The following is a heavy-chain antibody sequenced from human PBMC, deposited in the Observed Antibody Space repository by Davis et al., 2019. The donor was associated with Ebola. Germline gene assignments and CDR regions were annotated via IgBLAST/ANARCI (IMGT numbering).Heavy chain of an antibody. J-gene: IGHJ4*02. CDR3: ARDSAVYNYDILGFSIFDY. CDR2: INPHNGNT. Sequence: ASVKVSCKASGYTFTSYGITWVRQAPGQGLEWMGWINPHNGNTNYAQNVQGRVTMTTDTSTSTAYMEVGILRAEDTAVYYCARDSAVYNYDILGFSIFDYWGQGTLVTVSS. D-gene: IGHD3-9*01. V-gene: IGHV1-18*04. CDR1: GYTFTSYG.